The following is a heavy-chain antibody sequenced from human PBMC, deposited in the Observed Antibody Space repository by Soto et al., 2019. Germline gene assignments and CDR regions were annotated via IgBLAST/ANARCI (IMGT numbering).Heavy chain of an antibody. CDR2: ISAYNGNT. Sequence: ASVKVSCKASGYTFNSYGISWVRQAPGQGLEWMGWISAYNGNTNYARKLQGRVTMTTDTSTSTAYMELRSLRSDDTAVYYCARDRAPGYCSSTSCYGDFDYWGQGTLVTVSS. J-gene: IGHJ4*02. CDR1: GYTFNSYG. D-gene: IGHD2-2*03. V-gene: IGHV1-18*01. CDR3: ARDRAPGYCSSTSCYGDFDY.